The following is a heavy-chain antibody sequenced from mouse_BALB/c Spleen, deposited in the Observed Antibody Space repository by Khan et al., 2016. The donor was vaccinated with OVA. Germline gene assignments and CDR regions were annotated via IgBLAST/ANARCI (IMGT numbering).Heavy chain of an antibody. CDR3: TSGGCEAYALDY. V-gene: IGHV1-18*01. CDR2: INPYNGTT. CDR1: GYSFTDYY. J-gene: IGHJ4*01. Sequence: EVKLMESGPELVKPGASVKISCKASGYSFTDYYIHWVKQSHVKSLEWIGRINPYNGTTNYNQNFKDKASLNVDKSSSTAYMELHSLTSEDSAVYYCTSGGCEAYALDYWGPRTSVTVSS.